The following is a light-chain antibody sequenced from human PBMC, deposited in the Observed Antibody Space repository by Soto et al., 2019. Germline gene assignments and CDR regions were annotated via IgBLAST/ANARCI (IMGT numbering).Light chain of an antibody. CDR1: QSIDSGY. CDR2: GPS. Sequence: EIVLTQSPGTLSLSPGERATLSCRASQSIDSGYLAWYQHKSGQAPRLLMYGPSSRASGIAGRFSGSGSGRDFTLTISSLEPEDFAVYYCHQYGSSSWTFGPGTKVEVK. CDR3: HQYGSSSWT. V-gene: IGKV3-20*01. J-gene: IGKJ1*01.